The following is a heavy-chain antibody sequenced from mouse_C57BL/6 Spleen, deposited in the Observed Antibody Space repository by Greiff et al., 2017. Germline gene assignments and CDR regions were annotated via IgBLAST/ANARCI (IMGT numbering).Heavy chain of an antibody. CDR1: GYSFTDYN. J-gene: IGHJ4*01. V-gene: IGHV1-39*01. CDR3: AREYGNYVDYYAMDY. Sequence: LQQSGPELVKPGASVKISCKASGYSFTDYNMNWVKQSNGKSLEWIGVINPNYGTTSYNQKFKGKATLTVDQSSSPAYMQLNSLTSEDSAVYYCAREYGNYVDYYAMDYWGQGTSVTVSS. D-gene: IGHD2-10*02. CDR2: INPNYGTT.